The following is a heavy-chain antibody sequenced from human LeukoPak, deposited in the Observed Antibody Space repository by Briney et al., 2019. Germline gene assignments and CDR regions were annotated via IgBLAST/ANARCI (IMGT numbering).Heavy chain of an antibody. Sequence: SETLSLTCTVSGGSISSYYWTWIRQPPEKGLEWIGYIYYNGSTNYNPSLKSRVTISVDTSKNQFSLKLSSVTAADTAVYYCARQSRGIAVAGLDCWGQGTLVTVSP. CDR2: IYYNGST. CDR1: GGSISSYY. V-gene: IGHV4-59*08. J-gene: IGHJ4*02. CDR3: ARQSRGIAVAGLDC. D-gene: IGHD6-19*01.